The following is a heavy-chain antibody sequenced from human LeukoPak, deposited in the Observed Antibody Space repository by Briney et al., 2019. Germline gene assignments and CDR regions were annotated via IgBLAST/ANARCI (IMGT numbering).Heavy chain of an antibody. CDR2: ISYDGSNK. CDR1: GFTFSSYA. D-gene: IGHD3-16*01. J-gene: IGHJ2*01. Sequence: GGSLRLSCAASGFTFSSYAMHWVRQAPGKGLGWVAVISYDGSNKYYADSVKGRFTISRDNSKNTLYLQMNSLRAEDTAVYYCARERFGHSWYFDLWGRGTLVTVSS. CDR3: ARERFGHSWYFDL. V-gene: IGHV3-30-3*01.